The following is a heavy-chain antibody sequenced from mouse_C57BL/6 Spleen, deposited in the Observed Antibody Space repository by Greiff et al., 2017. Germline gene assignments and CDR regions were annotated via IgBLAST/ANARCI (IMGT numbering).Heavy chain of an antibody. J-gene: IGHJ2*01. CDR3: ARFYYGNY. CDR1: GYTFTSYW. V-gene: IGHV1-50*01. CDR2: IDPSDSYT. Sequence: QVQLKQPGAELVKPGASVKLSCKASGYTFTSYWMQWVKQRPGQGLEWIGEIDPSDSYTNYNQKFKGKATLTVDTSSSTAYMQLSSLTSEDSAVYYCARFYYGNYWGQGTTLTVSS. D-gene: IGHD2-1*01.